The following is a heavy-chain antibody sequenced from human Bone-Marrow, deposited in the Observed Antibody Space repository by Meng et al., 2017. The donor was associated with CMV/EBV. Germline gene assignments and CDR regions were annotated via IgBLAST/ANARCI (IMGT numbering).Heavy chain of an antibody. D-gene: IGHD3-3*01. J-gene: IGHJ6*01. CDR2: ISAAGDT. CDR1: GFSFSYYD. V-gene: IGHV3-13*01. Sequence: GGSLRLSCAASGFSFSYYDMHWVRQVRGKSPEWVSAISAAGDTYYPDSVKGRFSVSRENPKNSVYLQMNNLEAGDTAVYYCARVSIQSGFGMDVWGQGTTVTGSS. CDR3: ARVSIQSGFGMDV.